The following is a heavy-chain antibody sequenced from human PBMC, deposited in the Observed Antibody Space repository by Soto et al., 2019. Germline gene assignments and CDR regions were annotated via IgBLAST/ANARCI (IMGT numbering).Heavy chain of an antibody. Sequence: SETRSLTCTVSGDSIRDCSWSLIRQPPGKGLEWIGYIYYSGSTNYNPPLKSRVTISVDTSKNQFSLKLSSVTAADTAVYYCAFFIAALPYHCYVIAVWGKGTTVTGSA. D-gene: IGHD6-6*01. CDR3: AFFIAALPYHCYVIAV. CDR1: GDSIRDCS. V-gene: IGHV4-59*01. CDR2: IYYSGST. J-gene: IGHJ6*04.